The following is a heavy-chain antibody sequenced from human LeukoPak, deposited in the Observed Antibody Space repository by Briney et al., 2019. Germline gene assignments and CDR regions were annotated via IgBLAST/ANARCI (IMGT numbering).Heavy chain of an antibody. Sequence: SETLSLTCTVSGGSISSYYWSWIRQPPGKGLEWIGYIYYSGSTNYNPSLKSRVTISVDTSKNQFSLKLSSVTAADTAVYYCARIIAAGVMDVWGQGTTVTVSS. V-gene: IGHV4-59*08. J-gene: IGHJ6*02. CDR1: GGSISSYY. CDR3: ARIIAAGVMDV. CDR2: IYYSGST. D-gene: IGHD6-13*01.